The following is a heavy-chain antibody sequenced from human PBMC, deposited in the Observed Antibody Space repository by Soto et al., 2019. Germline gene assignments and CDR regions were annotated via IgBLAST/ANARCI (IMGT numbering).Heavy chain of an antibody. CDR3: ARDLGSYYEIRFDY. V-gene: IGHV1-3*01. Sequence: SVKVSCEASGYTFTSYAMHWVRQAPGQRLEWMGWINAGNGNTKYSQKFQGRVTITRDTSASTAYMELSSLRSEDTAVYYCARDLGSYYEIRFDYWGQGTLVTVSS. D-gene: IGHD1-26*01. CDR1: GYTFTSYA. CDR2: INAGNGNT. J-gene: IGHJ4*02.